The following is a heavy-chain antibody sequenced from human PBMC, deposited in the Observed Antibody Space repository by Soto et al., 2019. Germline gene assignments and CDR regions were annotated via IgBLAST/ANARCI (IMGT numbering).Heavy chain of an antibody. V-gene: IGHV4-4*02. Sequence: PSETLSLTCAVSGGSISSSNWWSWVRQPPGKGLEWIGEIYHSGSTNYNPSLKSRVTISADKSKNQFSLKLSSVTAADTAVYYCARAAGPYYDSSGYYLPNFDYWGQGTLVAVSS. J-gene: IGHJ4*02. CDR3: ARAAGPYYDSSGYYLPNFDY. CDR1: GGSISSSNW. D-gene: IGHD3-22*01. CDR2: IYHSGST.